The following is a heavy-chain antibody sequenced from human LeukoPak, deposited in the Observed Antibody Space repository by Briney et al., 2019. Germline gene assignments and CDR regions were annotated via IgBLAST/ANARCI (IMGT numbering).Heavy chain of an antibody. CDR1: GFTVSSNY. J-gene: IGHJ4*02. D-gene: IGHD3-22*01. V-gene: IGHV3-53*04. CDR2: IYSDGST. Sequence: PGGSLRLSCAASGFTVSSNYMSWVRQAPGKGLEWVSEIYSDGSTYYAASVKGRFSISRHNSRNTVYLQMNSLRAEDTAVYYCAKESESYNSSGSTFDYWGQGTLVTVSS. CDR3: AKESESYNSSGSTFDY.